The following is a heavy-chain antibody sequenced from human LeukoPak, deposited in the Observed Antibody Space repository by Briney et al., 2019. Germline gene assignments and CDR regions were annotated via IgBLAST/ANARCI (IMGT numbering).Heavy chain of an antibody. CDR1: GYTFTSYG. CDR3: ARDTIEYDSSGYYWGFDY. Sequence: GASVKVSCKASGYTFTSYGISWVRQAPGQGLEWMGWISAYNGNTNYAQKLQGRVTMTTDTSTSTAYMELRSLRSDDTAVYYCARDTIEYDSSGYYWGFDYWGQGTLVTVSS. J-gene: IGHJ4*02. V-gene: IGHV1-18*01. CDR2: ISAYNGNT. D-gene: IGHD3-22*01.